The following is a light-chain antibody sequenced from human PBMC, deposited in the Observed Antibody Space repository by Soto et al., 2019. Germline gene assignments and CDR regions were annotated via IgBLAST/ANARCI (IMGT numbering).Light chain of an antibody. CDR3: QQSYSSPFT. V-gene: IGKV1-39*01. CDR2: AAS. J-gene: IGKJ3*01. Sequence: DIQMTQSPSSLSASVGDRVTITCRASQSISSYLNWYQQKPGKAPNLLIYAASSLQSGVPSKFSGSGSGTDFTVTISTLQPEDFATYYCQQSYSSPFTFDPGTKVDIK. CDR1: QSISSY.